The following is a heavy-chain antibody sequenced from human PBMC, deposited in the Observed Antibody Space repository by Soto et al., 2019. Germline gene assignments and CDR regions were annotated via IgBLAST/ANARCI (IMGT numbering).Heavy chain of an antibody. Sequence: SETLSLTCTVSGGSISSGGYYWSWIRQHPGKGLEWIGYIFYSGSTYYNPSLKSRVAISVDTSKNQFSLKLSSVTAADTDVYYCARAPGDYFDYWGQGTQVTVSS. CDR3: ARAPGDYFDY. CDR1: GGSISSGGYY. CDR2: IFYSGST. J-gene: IGHJ4*02. V-gene: IGHV4-31*03.